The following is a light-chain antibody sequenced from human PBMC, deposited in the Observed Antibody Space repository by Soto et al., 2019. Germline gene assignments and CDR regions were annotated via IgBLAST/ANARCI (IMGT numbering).Light chain of an antibody. CDR3: QQYGSSPFP. Sequence: EIVLTQSPGTLSLSPGERATLSCRASQSVSSSYLAWYQQKPGQAPRLLIYGASSRATGIPDRFSGSGSGTDFTLTISRLEPEDFAVYYCQQYGSSPFPFGPGTKVDIK. CDR2: GAS. CDR1: QSVSSSY. V-gene: IGKV3-20*01. J-gene: IGKJ3*01.